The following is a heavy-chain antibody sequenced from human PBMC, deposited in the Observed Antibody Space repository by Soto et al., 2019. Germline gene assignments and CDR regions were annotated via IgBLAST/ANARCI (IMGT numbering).Heavy chain of an antibody. CDR1: VRSISSIY. CDR3: ARLYYYDSSGYYYSVPNWFDP. V-gene: IGHV4-59*01. Sequence: SDTLSPTCNLSVRSISSIYCSWIRKPPSGGLEWIGYIYYTGRTNYNPSLKSRVTISVDTSKNQFSLKLSSVTAADTAVYYCARLYYYDSSGYYYSVPNWFDPWGQGTLVTVS. J-gene: IGHJ5*02. D-gene: IGHD3-22*01. CDR2: IYYTGRT.